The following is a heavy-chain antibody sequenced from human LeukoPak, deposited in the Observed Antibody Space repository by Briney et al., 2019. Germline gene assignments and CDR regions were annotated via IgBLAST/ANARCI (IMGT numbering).Heavy chain of an antibody. Sequence: PGRSLRLSCAASGFTFDDYAMHWVRQAPGKGLEWVSGISWNSGSIGYADSVKGRFTISRDNAKNSLYLQMNSLRAEDTALYYCAKDLVGGYGTTPGFDYWGQGTLVTVSS. CDR1: GFTFDDYA. CDR2: ISWNSGSI. V-gene: IGHV3-9*01. J-gene: IGHJ4*02. CDR3: AKDLVGGYGTTPGFDY. D-gene: IGHD1-1*01.